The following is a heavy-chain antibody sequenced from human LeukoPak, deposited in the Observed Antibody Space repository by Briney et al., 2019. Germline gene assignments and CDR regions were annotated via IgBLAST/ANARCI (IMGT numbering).Heavy chain of an antibody. V-gene: IGHV4-39*02. CDR1: GGSISTNNYY. CDR3: TREYSAHSDF. CDR2: IHYTGSA. Sequence: SETLSLTCTVSGGSISTNNYYWNWIRQPPEQGLEWIESIHYTGSAWYSPSLKSRVTISVDTSKNQFSLRLNSVTAADTAVYFCTREYSAHSDFWGQGALVTVSS. D-gene: IGHD4-11*01. J-gene: IGHJ4*02.